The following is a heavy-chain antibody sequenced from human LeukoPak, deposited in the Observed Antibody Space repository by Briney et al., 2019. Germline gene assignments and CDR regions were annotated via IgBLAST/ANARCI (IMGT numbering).Heavy chain of an antibody. Sequence: ASVKVSCKASGYTFTSYGISWVRQAPGQGLEWMGWISAYNGNTNYAQKLQGRVTMTTDTSTSTAYMELRSLRSDDTAVYYCARLYTIFGVVITGDVDYWGGRTVVSVSS. V-gene: IGHV1-18*01. D-gene: IGHD3-3*01. CDR3: ARLYTIFGVVITGDVDY. CDR1: GYTFTSYG. J-gene: IGHJ4*02. CDR2: ISAYNGNT.